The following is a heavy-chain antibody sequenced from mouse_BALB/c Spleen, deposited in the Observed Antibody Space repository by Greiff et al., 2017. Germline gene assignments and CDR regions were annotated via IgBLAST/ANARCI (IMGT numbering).Heavy chain of an antibody. J-gene: IGHJ3*01. Sequence: EVQGVESGGGLVQPGGSLKLSCAASGFDFSRYWMSWVRQAPGKGLEWIGEINPDSSTINYTPSLKDKFIISRDNAKNTLYLQMSKVRSEDTALYYCARGDWAWFAYWGQGTLVTVSA. V-gene: IGHV4-1*02. CDR2: INPDSSTI. CDR1: GFDFSRYW. CDR3: ARGDWAWFAY. D-gene: IGHD4-1*01.